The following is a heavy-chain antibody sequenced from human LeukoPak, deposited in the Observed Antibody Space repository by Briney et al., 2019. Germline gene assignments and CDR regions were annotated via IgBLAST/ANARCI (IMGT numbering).Heavy chain of an antibody. J-gene: IGHJ4*02. V-gene: IGHV4-34*01. CDR2: INHSGST. CDR3: ASTQLLWFGELLRYYFDY. D-gene: IGHD3-10*01. Sequence: SETLSLTCAVYGGSFSGYYWSWIRQPPGKGLEWIGEINHSGSTTYNPSLKSRVTISVDTSKNQFSLKLSSVTAADTAVYYCASTQLLWFGELLRYYFDYWGQGTLVTVSS. CDR1: GGSFSGYY.